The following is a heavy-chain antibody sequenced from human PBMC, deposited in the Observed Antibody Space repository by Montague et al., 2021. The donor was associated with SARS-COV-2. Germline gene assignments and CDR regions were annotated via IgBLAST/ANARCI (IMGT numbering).Heavy chain of an antibody. D-gene: IGHD1-26*01. J-gene: IGHJ4*02. V-gene: IGHV3-48*03. Sequence: SLRLSCAASGFSFSSYEVNWVRQAPGKGLEWVSYISSSGSTIYYADSVKGRLTISRDNAKNSLYLQMNSLRAEDTAVYYCARVFATVGAMDRNDYWGQGTLVTVSS. CDR1: GFSFSSYE. CDR3: ARVFATVGAMDRNDY. CDR2: ISSSGSTI.